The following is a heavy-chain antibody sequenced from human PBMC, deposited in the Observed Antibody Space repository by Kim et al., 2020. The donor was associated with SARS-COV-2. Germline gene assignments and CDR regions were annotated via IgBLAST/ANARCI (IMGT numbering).Heavy chain of an antibody. J-gene: IGHJ6*02. CDR2: ISWNSGSI. V-gene: IGHV3-9*01. CDR1: GFTFDDYA. CDR3: AKDFVWRELWFGETQLGYYYYGMDV. D-gene: IGHD3-10*01. Sequence: GGSLRLSCAVSGFTFDDYAMHWVRQAPGKGLEWVSGISWNSGSIGYADSVKGRFTISRDNAKNSLYLQMNSLRAEDTALYYCAKDFVWRELWFGETQLGYYYYGMDVWGQGTTVTVSS.